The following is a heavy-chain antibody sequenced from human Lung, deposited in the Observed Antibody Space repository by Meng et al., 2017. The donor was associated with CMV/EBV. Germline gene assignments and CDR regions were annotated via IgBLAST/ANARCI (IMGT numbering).Heavy chain of an antibody. V-gene: IGHV3-66*02. CDR1: GFTVSSKY. CDR3: ASDSSGFYNDVFDI. J-gene: IGHJ3*02. Sequence: GGSLRLXXTASGFTVSSKYMNWVRQAPGKGLEWVSVFYRSGSTYYADSVKGRFTIARDNSKNTLYLQMKSLRVEDTAVYYCASDSSGFYNDVFDIWGQGTMVXVSS. CDR2: FYRSGST. D-gene: IGHD3-22*01.